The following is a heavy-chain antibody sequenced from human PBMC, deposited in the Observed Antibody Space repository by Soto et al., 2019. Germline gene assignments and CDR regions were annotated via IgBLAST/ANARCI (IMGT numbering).Heavy chain of an antibody. D-gene: IGHD6-19*01. CDR2: IYDSGST. V-gene: IGHV4-31*03. CDR3: ASQATGWYPDY. J-gene: IGHJ4*02. CDR1: GGSISSGGYY. Sequence: QVELQESGPGLVKPSQTLSLTCTVSGGSISSGGYYWSWVRQHPGKGLELIGYIYDSGSTYYNPSLKSRVTISVDTSKNQFPLKLTSVTAADTAVYYCASQATGWYPDYWGQGTLVTVSS.